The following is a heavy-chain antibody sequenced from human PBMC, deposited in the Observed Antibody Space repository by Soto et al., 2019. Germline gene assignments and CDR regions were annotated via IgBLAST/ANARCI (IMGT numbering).Heavy chain of an antibody. Sequence: QVQLVESGGGVVQPGRSLRLSCAASGFTFSSYGMHWVGQAPGKGLEWVAVISYDGSNKYYADSVKGRFTISRDNSKDTLYLQMISLRAQYTAVYYCPKDRRYSGGWYVDYWGQGTLVTVSS. J-gene: IGHJ4*02. CDR3: PKDRRYSGGWYVDY. CDR1: GFTFSSYG. CDR2: ISYDGSNK. D-gene: IGHD6-19*01. V-gene: IGHV3-30*18.